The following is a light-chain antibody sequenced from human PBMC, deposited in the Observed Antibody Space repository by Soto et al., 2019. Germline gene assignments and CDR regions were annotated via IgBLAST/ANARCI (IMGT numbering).Light chain of an antibody. V-gene: IGLV2-8*01. J-gene: IGLJ2*01. CDR1: SSDVGGYNY. CDR3: RSYAGSNKLVV. Sequence: QSALTQPPSASGSPGQSVTISCTGTSSDVGGYNYVSWYQQPPGKAPKLMIYEVSKRPSGVPDRFSGCKSGNTASLTVSGLHVEDAGAYYWRSYAGSNKLVVFGGGTQLTVL. CDR2: EVS.